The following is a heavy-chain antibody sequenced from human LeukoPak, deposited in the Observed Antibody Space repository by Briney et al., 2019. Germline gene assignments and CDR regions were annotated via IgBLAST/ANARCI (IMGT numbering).Heavy chain of an antibody. J-gene: IGHJ4*02. CDR3: AKQLGYCSDGSCYFPY. V-gene: IGHV3-23*01. CDR2: ISNNGGYT. Sequence: PGGSLRLSCAASGFTFSDFALRWVRQAPGKGLEWVSAISNNGGYTYYADSVQGRFTISRDNSKSTLGLQMNSLRAEDTAVYYCAKQLGYCSDGSCYFPYWGQGTLVTVSS. D-gene: IGHD2-15*01. CDR1: GFTFSDFA.